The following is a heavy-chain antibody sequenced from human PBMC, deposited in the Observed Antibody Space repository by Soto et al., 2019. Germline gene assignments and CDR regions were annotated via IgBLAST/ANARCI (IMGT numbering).Heavy chain of an antibody. CDR2: IYYSGST. V-gene: IGHV4-39*01. CDR3: VVAPAGGHYFDY. CDR1: GGSISSSSYY. Sequence: QLQLQESGPGLVKPSETLSLTCTVSGGSISSSSYYWGWIRQPPGKGLEWIGSIYYSGSTYYNPSLKSRVTISVDTSKNQFSLKLSSVTAADTAVYYCVVAPAGGHYFDYWGQGTLVTVSS. J-gene: IGHJ4*02. D-gene: IGHD2-15*01.